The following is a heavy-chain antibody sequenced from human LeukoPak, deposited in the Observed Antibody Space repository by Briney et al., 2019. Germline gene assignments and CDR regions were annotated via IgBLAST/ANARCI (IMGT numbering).Heavy chain of an antibody. CDR3: ARVVMKAFYYYYMDV. J-gene: IGHJ6*03. CDR2: MNPTSGDT. CDR1: GYIFTSYG. D-gene: IGHD2-21*01. V-gene: IGHV1-8*02. Sequence: ASVKVSCKASGYIFTSYGISWVRQAPGQGLEWMGWMNPTSGDTGSAKKFQGRVTMIRSMSSNTAYMELRRLRSEDTAVYFCARVVMKAFYYYYMDVWGKGTTIIISS.